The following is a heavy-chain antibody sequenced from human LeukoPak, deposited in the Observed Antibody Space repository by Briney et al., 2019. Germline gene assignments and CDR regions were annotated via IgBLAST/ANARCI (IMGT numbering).Heavy chain of an antibody. D-gene: IGHD4-17*01. J-gene: IGHJ4*02. CDR3: ATDSDRGDYGDYNY. CDR2: FDPQDGET. Sequence: ASVKVSCKVSGYTLTQLSMHRVRQAPATGPEWTGGFDPQDGETIYAQKFQGKVTMTEDTSTDTAYMELSSLRSEDTAVYYCATDSDRGDYGDYNYWGQGTLVTVSS. CDR1: GYTLTQLS. V-gene: IGHV1-24*01.